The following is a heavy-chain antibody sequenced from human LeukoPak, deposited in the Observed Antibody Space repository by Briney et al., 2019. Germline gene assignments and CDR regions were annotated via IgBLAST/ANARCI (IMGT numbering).Heavy chain of an antibody. V-gene: IGHV1-18*01. CDR2: ISAYNGNR. CDR1: GYTFTSYG. D-gene: IGHD2-15*01. CDR3: AGALSPRYCSGGSCYPGLDYYYYVDV. Sequence: ASVKVSCKAAGYTFTSYGISWVRQAPGQGLEWMGWISAYNGNRNYAQKLQGRVTMTTDTSTSTAYMELRSLRSDYPAVYYCAGALSPRYCSGGSCYPGLDYYYYVDVWGKGTTVTVSS. J-gene: IGHJ6*03.